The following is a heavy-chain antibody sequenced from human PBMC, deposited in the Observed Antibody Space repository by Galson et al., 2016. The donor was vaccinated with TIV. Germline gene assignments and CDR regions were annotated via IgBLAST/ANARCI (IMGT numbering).Heavy chain of an antibody. CDR3: ARAFWTGNYFFDF. J-gene: IGHJ4*02. Sequence: QSGAEVKKSGESLKISCKGSGYRFTNYWIGWVRQMPGKGLEWVAIIYPGDSETRYSPSFQGQVTISADKSINTAFVPWSSLKASDTAMYYCARAFWTGNYFFDFWGQGTLVTVSS. CDR2: IYPGDSET. D-gene: IGHD3/OR15-3a*01. V-gene: IGHV5-51*01. CDR1: GYRFTNYW.